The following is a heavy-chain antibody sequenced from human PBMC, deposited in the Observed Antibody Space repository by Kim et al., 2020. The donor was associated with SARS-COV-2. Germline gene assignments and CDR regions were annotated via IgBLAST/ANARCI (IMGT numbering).Heavy chain of an antibody. D-gene: IGHD3-10*01. CDR3: ARDRVLRWFGEPIGPPYNWFDP. CDR2: ISTYHGST. V-gene: IGHV1-18*04. Sequence: ASVKVSCKASGYTFDSYGISWLRQAPGKGLEWMGWISTYHGSTKYARKVQDRVTMTTDTSTSTAYMELRSLRSDDTAVYYCARDRVLRWFGEPIGPPYNWFDPWGQGTLVTVFS. CDR1: GYTFDSYG. J-gene: IGHJ5*02.